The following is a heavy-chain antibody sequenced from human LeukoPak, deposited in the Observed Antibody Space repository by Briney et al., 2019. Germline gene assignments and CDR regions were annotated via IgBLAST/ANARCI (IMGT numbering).Heavy chain of an antibody. CDR2: IYYSGST. CDR1: GGSISSYY. Sequence: SETLSLTCTVSGGSISSYYWSWIRQPPGKGLEWIGYIYYSGSTNYNPSLKSRVTISIDTSKKHFFLKLKSVTAADTAVYYCATGYGDFRVEGRYFYSWGQGTLVTVSS. D-gene: IGHD4-17*01. V-gene: IGHV4-59*01. J-gene: IGHJ4*02. CDR3: ATGYGDFRVEGRYFYS.